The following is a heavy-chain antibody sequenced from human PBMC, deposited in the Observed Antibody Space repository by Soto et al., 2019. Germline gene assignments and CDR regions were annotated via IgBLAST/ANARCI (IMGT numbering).Heavy chain of an antibody. CDR3: ARLVGAYQHYIDY. D-gene: IGHD1-26*01. CDR2: IDSTSMHI. CDR1: GFTFSSNS. J-gene: IGHJ4*02. Sequence: GGSLRLSCAASGFTFSSNSMIWVRQAPGKGLEWVSYIDSTSMHIYYADSVKGRFTITRDNAKKSVYLQMTSLRAEDTAVYYCARLVGAYQHYIDYWGQGTLVTVS. V-gene: IGHV3-21*01.